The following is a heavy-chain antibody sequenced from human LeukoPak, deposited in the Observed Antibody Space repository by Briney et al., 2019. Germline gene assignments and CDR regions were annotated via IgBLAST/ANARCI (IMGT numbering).Heavy chain of an antibody. J-gene: IGHJ1*01. CDR2: IRYDGSNK. D-gene: IGHD1-26*01. Sequence: GGSLRLSCAASGFTFSSYGMHWVRQAPGKGLEWVAFIRYDGSNKYYADSVKGRFTISRDNSRNTLYLQMNSLRAEDTAVYYCARGNPTPIVGAAAEYFQHWGQGTLVTVSS. V-gene: IGHV3-30*02. CDR1: GFTFSSYG. CDR3: ARGNPTPIVGAAAEYFQH.